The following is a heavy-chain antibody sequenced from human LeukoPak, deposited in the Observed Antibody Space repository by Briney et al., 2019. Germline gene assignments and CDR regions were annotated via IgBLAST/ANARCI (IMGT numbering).Heavy chain of an antibody. D-gene: IGHD2-15*01. Sequence: ASVKVSFTTSGYTFTDYYMHWVRQAPGLGLEWIGWIYPKSGGTSYARSFKGRVTMTRDTSISTAYMEVNSLRSEDTAMFFCARGRLASPATPFDLWGHGTLVTVSS. CDR1: GYTFTDYY. CDR3: ARGRLASPATPFDL. CDR2: IYPKSGGT. V-gene: IGHV1-2*02. J-gene: IGHJ4*01.